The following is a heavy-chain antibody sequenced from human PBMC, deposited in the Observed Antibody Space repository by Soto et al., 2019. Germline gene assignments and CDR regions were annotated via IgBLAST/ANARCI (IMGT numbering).Heavy chain of an antibody. CDR2: IKSKTDGGTT. CDR1: GFTFSNAW. Sequence: GESLKISCAASGFTFSNAWMSWVRQAPGKGLEWVGRIKSKTDGGTTDYAAPRKGRFTISRDDSKNTLYLQMNSLKTEDTAVYYCPTATNQLLSRYGVGAFHIWGKGTMVTVSS. V-gene: IGHV3-15*01. CDR3: PTATNQLLSRYGVGAFHI. D-gene: IGHD2-2*01. J-gene: IGHJ3*02.